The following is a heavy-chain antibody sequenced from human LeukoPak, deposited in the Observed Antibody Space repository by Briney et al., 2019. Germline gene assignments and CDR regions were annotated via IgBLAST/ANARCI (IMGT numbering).Heavy chain of an antibody. Sequence: ASVKVSCKASGYTFTGYYMHWVRQAPGQGLEWMGWINPNSGGTNYAQKFQGRVTMTRDTSIRTAYMELSRLRSDDTAVYYCARGGRQLVRHYYMDVWGKGTTVTVSS. CDR3: ARGGRQLVRHYYMDV. CDR2: INPNSGGT. D-gene: IGHD6-6*01. V-gene: IGHV1-2*02. J-gene: IGHJ6*03. CDR1: GYTFTGYY.